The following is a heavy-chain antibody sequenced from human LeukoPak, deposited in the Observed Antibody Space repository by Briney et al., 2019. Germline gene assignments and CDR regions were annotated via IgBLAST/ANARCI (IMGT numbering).Heavy chain of an antibody. CDR2: ISDIGTTQ. V-gene: IGHV3-48*03. Sequence: GGSLRLSCAASGFTVRSYELNWVRQAPGKGLEWVSYISDIGTTQHYADSVKGRFIISRDNAKNSLYLQMNSLTAADTAVYYCARDRSKVTAYDDALDIWGQGTMVIVSS. D-gene: IGHD2-21*02. CDR1: GFTVRSYE. J-gene: IGHJ3*02. CDR3: ARDRSKVTAYDDALDI.